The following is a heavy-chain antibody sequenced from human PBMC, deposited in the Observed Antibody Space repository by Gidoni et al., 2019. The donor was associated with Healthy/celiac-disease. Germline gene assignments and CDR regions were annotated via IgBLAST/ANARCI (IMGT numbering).Heavy chain of an antibody. CDR3: ARESHFRGSSGTWDY. V-gene: IGHV4-59*01. J-gene: IGHJ4*02. CDR1: GGSISSYY. Sequence: QVQLQESGPGLVKPSETLSLTCTVSGGSISSYYWSWIQQPPGKGLEWLGYIYYSSSTNYNPSLKSRVTISVDTSKNQFSLKLSSVTAADTALYYCARESHFRGSSGTWDYWGQGTLVTVSS. D-gene: IGHD3-22*01. CDR2: IYYSSST.